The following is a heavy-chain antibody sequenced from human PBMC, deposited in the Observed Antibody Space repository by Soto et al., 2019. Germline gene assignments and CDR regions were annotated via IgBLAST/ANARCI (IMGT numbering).Heavy chain of an antibody. J-gene: IGHJ6*02. CDR2: ISYDGSNK. V-gene: IGHV3-30-3*01. CDR3: ARDEGRITIFGVVWGSYGMDV. Sequence: QPGGSLRLSCAASGFTFSSYAMHWVRQAPGKGLEWVAVISYDGSNKYYADSVKGRFTISRDNSKNTLYLQMNSLRAEDTAVYYCARDEGRITIFGVVWGSYGMDVWGQGTTVTVSS. D-gene: IGHD3-3*01. CDR1: GFTFSSYA.